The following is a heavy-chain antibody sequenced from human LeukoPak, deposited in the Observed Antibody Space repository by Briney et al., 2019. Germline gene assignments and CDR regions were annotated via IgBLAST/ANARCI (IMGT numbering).Heavy chain of an antibody. V-gene: IGHV3-7*01. D-gene: IGHD2-2*01. Sequence: GGSLRLSCAASGFTFSSYWMSWVRQAPGKGLEWVANIKQDGSEKYYVDSVKGRFTISRDNAKNSLYLQMNSLRAEDTAVYYCAREQYCSSTSCYPLETYYFDYWGQGTLVTVSS. J-gene: IGHJ4*02. CDR3: AREQYCSSTSCYPLETYYFDY. CDR1: GFTFSSYW. CDR2: IKQDGSEK.